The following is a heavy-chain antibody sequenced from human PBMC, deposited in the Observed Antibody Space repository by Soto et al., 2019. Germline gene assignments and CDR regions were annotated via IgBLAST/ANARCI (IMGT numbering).Heavy chain of an antibody. V-gene: IGHV4-30-2*01. CDR1: GGSISSGGYS. CDR3: ATNHLKWAAAEDY. CDR2: IYHSGST. D-gene: IGHD6-13*01. J-gene: IGHJ4*02. Sequence: SETLSLTCAVSGGSISSGGYSWSWIRQPPGKGLEWIGYIYHSGSTYYNPSLKSRVTISVDRSKNQFSLKLSSVTAADMAVYYCATNHLKWAAAEDYWGQGTLVTVSS.